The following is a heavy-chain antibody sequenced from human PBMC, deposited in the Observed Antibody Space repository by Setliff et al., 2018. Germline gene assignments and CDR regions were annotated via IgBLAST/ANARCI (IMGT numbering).Heavy chain of an antibody. J-gene: IGHJ4*02. CDR1: GFTFSSYW. Sequence: GGSLRLSCAASGFTFSSYWMHWVRQAPGKGLVWVSRINSDGSSTSYADSVKGRFTISRDNAKNTLYLQMNSLRAEDTAVYYCAAGDYYDSSGYSDYWGQGTLVTVSS. V-gene: IGHV3-74*01. CDR2: INSDGSST. CDR3: AAGDYYDSSGYSDY. D-gene: IGHD3-22*01.